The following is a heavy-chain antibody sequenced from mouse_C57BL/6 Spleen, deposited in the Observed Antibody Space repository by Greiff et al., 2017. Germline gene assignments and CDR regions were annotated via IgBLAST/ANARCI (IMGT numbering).Heavy chain of an antibody. CDR2: IYPGDGDT. J-gene: IGHJ4*01. CDR3: ARDDGYYVYAMDY. CDR1: GYAFSSSW. V-gene: IGHV1-82*01. Sequence: VQLQQSGPELVKPGASVKISCKASGYAFSSSWMNWVKQRPGKGLEWIGRIYPGDGDTNYNGKFKGKDTLTADKSSSTAYMQLSSLTSEDSAVYFCARDDGYYVYAMDYWGQGTSVTVSS. D-gene: IGHD2-3*01.